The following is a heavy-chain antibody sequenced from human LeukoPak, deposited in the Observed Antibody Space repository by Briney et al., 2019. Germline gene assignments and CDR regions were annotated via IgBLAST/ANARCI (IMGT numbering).Heavy chain of an antibody. CDR3: ARGAYSSSWPLFDY. CDR1: GYTFTGYY. Sequence: GASVTVSCTASGYTFTGYYMHWVRQASGQGLEWMGCINPNSGGTNYAQKFQGRVTMTRDTSISTAYMELSRLRSDDTAVYYCARGAYSSSWPLFDYWGQGTLVTVSS. CDR2: INPNSGGT. V-gene: IGHV1-2*02. J-gene: IGHJ4*02. D-gene: IGHD6-13*01.